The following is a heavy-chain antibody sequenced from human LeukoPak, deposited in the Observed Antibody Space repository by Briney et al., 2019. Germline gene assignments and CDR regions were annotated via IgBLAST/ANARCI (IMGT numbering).Heavy chain of an antibody. CDR2: ITYSSSTI. J-gene: IGHJ4*02. CDR1: GFTFSSYS. CDR3: ARDKWFGETDY. Sequence: GGSLRLSCAASGFTFSSYSMTWVRHAPGKGLEWVSYITYSSSTIYYVDSVKGRFTISRDNAKNSLYLQMNSLRAEDTAVYYCARDKWFGETDYWGQETLVTVSS. D-gene: IGHD3-10*01. V-gene: IGHV3-48*01.